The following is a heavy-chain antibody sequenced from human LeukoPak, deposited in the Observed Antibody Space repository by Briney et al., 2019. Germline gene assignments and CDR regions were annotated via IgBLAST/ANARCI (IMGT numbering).Heavy chain of an antibody. CDR1: GGSFSGYY. J-gene: IGHJ6*02. V-gene: IGHV4-34*01. CDR3: ARGPRRITIFGVANYYYYGMDV. D-gene: IGHD3-3*01. Sequence: PSETLSLTCAVYGGSFSGYYWSWIRQPPGKGLEWIGEINHSGSTNYNPSLKSRVTISVDTSKSQFSLKLSSVTAADTAVYYCARGPRRITIFGVANYYYYGMDVWGQGTTVTVSS. CDR2: INHSGST.